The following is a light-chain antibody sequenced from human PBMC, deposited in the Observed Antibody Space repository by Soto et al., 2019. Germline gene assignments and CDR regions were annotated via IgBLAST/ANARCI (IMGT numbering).Light chain of an antibody. CDR3: QTWGTGIWV. J-gene: IGLJ3*02. CDR1: SGHSNYA. Sequence: QPVLTQSPSASASLGASVKITCTLSSGHSNYAIAWHQQQPEKGPRFLMKLNSDGSHIKGDGIPDRFSGSSSGAERYLTISSLQSEDEADYYCQTWGTGIWVFGGGTKVTVL. CDR2: LNSDGSH. V-gene: IGLV4-69*01.